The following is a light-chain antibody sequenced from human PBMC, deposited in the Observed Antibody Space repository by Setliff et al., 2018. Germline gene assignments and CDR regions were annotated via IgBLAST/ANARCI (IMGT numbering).Light chain of an antibody. Sequence: SALAQPPSASGSPGQSVTISCTGTSSDISVYNYVSWYQQHPGKAPKLMIYEVSKRPSGVPDRFSGSKSGNTASLTISGLQPEDEADYYCSSYEGGNNYVFGSGTKATVL. V-gene: IGLV2-8*01. J-gene: IGLJ1*01. CDR3: SSYEGGNNYV. CDR1: SSDISVYNY. CDR2: EVS.